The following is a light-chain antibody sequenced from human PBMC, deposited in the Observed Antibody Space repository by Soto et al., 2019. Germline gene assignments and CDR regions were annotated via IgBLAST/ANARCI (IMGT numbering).Light chain of an antibody. V-gene: IGKV3-15*01. CDR2: GAS. Sequence: EIVMTQSPATLSVSPGERATLSCRASQSVSSNLSWYQQKVGQAPRLLIYGASTRATGIPARFSGSESGTEFTLTISGLQSEDFASYYCQQYYDWPTFGQGTKVEIK. CDR3: QQYYDWPT. CDR1: QSVSSN. J-gene: IGKJ1*01.